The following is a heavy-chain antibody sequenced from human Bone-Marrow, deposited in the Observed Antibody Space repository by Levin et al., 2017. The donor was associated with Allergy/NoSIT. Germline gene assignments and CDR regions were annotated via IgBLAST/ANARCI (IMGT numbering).Heavy chain of an antibody. CDR1: GGTFSTYT. Sequence: KISCKASGGTFSTYTFAWVRQAPGQGLEWMGGVIPVFRSANYAQKFQGRITITADESTDTAYLELTSLRSEDTAVYYCARGAPAVHFDSWGQGTLVTVSS. CDR3: ARGAPAVHFDS. J-gene: IGHJ4*02. V-gene: IGHV1-69*01. D-gene: IGHD3-16*01. CDR2: VIPVFRSA.